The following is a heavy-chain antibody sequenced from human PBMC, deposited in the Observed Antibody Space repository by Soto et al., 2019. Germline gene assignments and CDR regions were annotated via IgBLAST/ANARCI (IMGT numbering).Heavy chain of an antibody. CDR2: INHSGST. Sequence: QVQLQQWGAGLLKPSETLSLTCAVYGGSVSGYYWSWIRQPPGKGLEWIGEINHSGSTNYNPSLKSRVTISVDTSKNQFSLKLSSVTAADTAVYYCASRNYYFDWFDPWGQGTLVTVSS. J-gene: IGHJ5*02. V-gene: IGHV4-34*01. D-gene: IGHD1-7*01. CDR1: GGSVSGYY. CDR3: ASRNYYFDWFDP.